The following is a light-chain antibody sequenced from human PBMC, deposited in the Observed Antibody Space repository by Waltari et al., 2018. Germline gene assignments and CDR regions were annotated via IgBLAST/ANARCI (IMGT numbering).Light chain of an antibody. Sequence: DIQMTQSPSSLSASVGDRVTITCRASQTINTYLNWYQQKPGRAPQLLIYAASNLQSGVPSRFSGSGSETDFTLTISSLQPEDFATYYCQQSYINPLTFGGGTKVEIK. V-gene: IGKV1-39*01. CDR2: AAS. CDR1: QTINTY. J-gene: IGKJ4*01. CDR3: QQSYINPLT.